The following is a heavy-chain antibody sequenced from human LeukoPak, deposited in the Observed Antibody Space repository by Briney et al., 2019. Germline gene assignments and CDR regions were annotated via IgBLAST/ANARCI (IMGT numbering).Heavy chain of an antibody. Sequence: GGSLRLSCAASGFTFSSYSMNWVRQAPGKGLEWVSSISSSSSYIYYADSVKGRFTISRDNAKNSLYLQMNSLRAEDTAVYYCARTYYDFWSGSKYYFDYWGQGTLVTVSS. J-gene: IGHJ4*02. V-gene: IGHV3-21*01. CDR2: ISSSSSYI. D-gene: IGHD3-3*01. CDR1: GFTFSSYS. CDR3: ARTYYDFWSGSKYYFDY.